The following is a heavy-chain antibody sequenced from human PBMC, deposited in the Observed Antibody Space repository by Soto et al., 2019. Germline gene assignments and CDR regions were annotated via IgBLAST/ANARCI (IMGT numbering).Heavy chain of an antibody. CDR1: GGTFSSYA. Sequence: ASVKVSCKASGGTFSSYAISWVRQAPGQGLEWMGGIIPICGTANYAQNFQGRVTITANESTSTAYMELSSLRSDDTAVYYCARASSGYGFDAFDIWGQGTMVTVS. CDR2: IIPICGTA. V-gene: IGHV1-69*13. CDR3: ARASSGYGFDAFDI. J-gene: IGHJ3*02. D-gene: IGHD5-12*01.